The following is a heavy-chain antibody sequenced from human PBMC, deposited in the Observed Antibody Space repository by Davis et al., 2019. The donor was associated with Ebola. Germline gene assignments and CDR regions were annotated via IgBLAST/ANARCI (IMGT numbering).Heavy chain of an antibody. J-gene: IGHJ6*02. V-gene: IGHV4-61*05. CDR3: ARSRQSGIWYNGMDV. CDR1: GGSISSGAYY. Sequence: MPSETLSLTCTVSGGSISSGAYYWGWIRQPPGKGLEWIGYIYYSGSTNYNPSLKSRVTISVDTSKNQFSLKLSSVTAADTAVYYCARSRQSGIWYNGMDVWGQGTSVTVSS. D-gene: IGHD2-8*02. CDR2: IYYSGST.